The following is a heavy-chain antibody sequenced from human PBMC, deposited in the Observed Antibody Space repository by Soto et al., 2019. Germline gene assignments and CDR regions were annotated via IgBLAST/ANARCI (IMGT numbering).Heavy chain of an antibody. CDR3: AHAGDYALLTFDH. CDR2: IYWDDDK. D-gene: IGHD4-17*01. V-gene: IGHV2-5*02. Sequence: QITLKESGPTLVRPAQTLTLTCDFSGFSLSTYHMGVAWIRQPPGKALEWLALIYWDDDKRYSPSLKDRLAISKDPSSNQVVLTITNMDPGDTATYFCAHAGDYALLTFDHWGPGTLVTVSS. CDR1: GFSLSTYHMG. J-gene: IGHJ4*02.